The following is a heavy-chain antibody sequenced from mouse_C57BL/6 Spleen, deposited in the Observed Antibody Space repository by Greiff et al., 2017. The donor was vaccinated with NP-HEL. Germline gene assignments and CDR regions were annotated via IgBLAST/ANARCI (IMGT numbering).Heavy chain of an antibody. CDR1: GYTFTDYE. D-gene: IGHD1-1*01. CDR3: TLIRGYAMDY. CDR2: IDPETGGT. V-gene: IGHV1-15*01. J-gene: IGHJ4*01. Sequence: QVQLQQSGAELVRPGASVTLSCKASGYTFTDYEMHWVKQTPVHGLEWIGAIDPETGGTAYTQKFKGKAILTADKSSSTAYMELRSLTSEDSAVYYCTLIRGYAMDYWGQGTSVTVSS.